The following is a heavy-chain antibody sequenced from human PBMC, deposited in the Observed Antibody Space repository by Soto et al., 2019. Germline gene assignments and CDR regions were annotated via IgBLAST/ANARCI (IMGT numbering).Heavy chain of an antibody. V-gene: IGHV3-30*03. CDR2: ISYDGSNK. D-gene: IGHD3-3*01. CDR1: GFTFSSYG. J-gene: IGHJ4*02. Sequence: PGGSLRLSCAASGFTFSSYGMHWVRQAPGKGLEWVAVISYDGSNKYYADSVKGRFTISRDNSKNTLYLEMSSLSAADTAVYYCARSGLDFLEWLPNFFDYWGQGTLVTAPQ. CDR3: ARSGLDFLEWLPNFFDY.